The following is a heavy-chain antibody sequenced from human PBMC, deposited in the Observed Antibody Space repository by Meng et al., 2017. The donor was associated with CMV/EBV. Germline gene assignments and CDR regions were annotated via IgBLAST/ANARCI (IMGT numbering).Heavy chain of an antibody. V-gene: IGHV1-46*01. CDR1: GLAFSDYY. CDR2: INPSGGST. Sequence: ASVKVSCKASGLAFSDYYMHWVRQAPGQGLAWMGIINPSGGSTRYAQKFQGRVTMTRDTSTSTAYMELSSLRSEDTAVYYCARDSGGGVLWYWGQGTLVTVSS. D-gene: IGHD3-16*01. J-gene: IGHJ4*02. CDR3: ARDSGGGVLWY.